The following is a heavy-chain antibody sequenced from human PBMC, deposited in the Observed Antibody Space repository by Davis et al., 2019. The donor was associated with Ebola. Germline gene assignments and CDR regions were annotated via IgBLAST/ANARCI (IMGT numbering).Heavy chain of an antibody. CDR3: ARLVVVAATLDY. CDR1: GYTFTGYY. V-gene: IGHV1-2*02. Sequence: ASVTVSCKDSGYTFTGYYMHWVRQAPGQGLEWTGWINPNRGGTNYAQKFQGRVTMTRDTSISTAYMELSRLRSDDTAVYYCARLVVVAATLDYWGQGTLVTVSS. D-gene: IGHD2-15*01. J-gene: IGHJ4*02. CDR2: INPNRGGT.